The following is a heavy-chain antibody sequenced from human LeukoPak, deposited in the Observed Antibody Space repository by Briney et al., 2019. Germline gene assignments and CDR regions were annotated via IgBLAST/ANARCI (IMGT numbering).Heavy chain of an antibody. CDR1: GGSISSSSYY. J-gene: IGHJ4*02. V-gene: IGHV4-39*07. CDR3: ARDIVVVPAFYYFDY. CDR2: IYHSGST. Sequence: PSETLSLTCTVSGGSISSSSYYWGWIRQPPGKGLEWIGSIYHSGSTYYNPSLKSRVTISVDTSKNQFSLKLSSVTAADTAVYYCARDIVVVPAFYYFDYWGQGTLVTVSS. D-gene: IGHD2-2*01.